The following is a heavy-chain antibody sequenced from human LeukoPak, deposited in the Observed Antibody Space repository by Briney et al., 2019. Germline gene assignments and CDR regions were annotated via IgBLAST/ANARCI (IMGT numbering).Heavy chain of an antibody. CDR3: ASYYYDSSGYQTHAFDI. Sequence: GASVKVSCKASGYTFTSYDINWVRQASGQGLEWMGWMNPNTGNTGYAQKFQGRVTMTRDTSISTAYMELSRLRSDDTAVYYCASYYYDSSGYQTHAFDIWGQGTMVTVSS. D-gene: IGHD3-22*01. V-gene: IGHV1-8*02. CDR2: MNPNTGNT. J-gene: IGHJ3*02. CDR1: GYTFTSYD.